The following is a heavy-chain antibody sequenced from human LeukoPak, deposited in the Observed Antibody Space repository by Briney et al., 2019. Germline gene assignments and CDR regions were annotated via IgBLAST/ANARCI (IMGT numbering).Heavy chain of an antibody. CDR1: GYTFTSYG. CDR3: AIKYLAVAGGGSDFDY. J-gene: IGHJ4*02. V-gene: IGHV1-18*01. Sequence: ASVKVSCKASGYTFTSYGISLVRQAPGQGLEWMGWISAYNGNTNYAQKLQGRVTMTTDTSTSTAYMELRSLRSDDTAVYYCAIKYLAVAGGGSDFDYWGQGTLVTVSS. CDR2: ISAYNGNT. D-gene: IGHD6-19*01.